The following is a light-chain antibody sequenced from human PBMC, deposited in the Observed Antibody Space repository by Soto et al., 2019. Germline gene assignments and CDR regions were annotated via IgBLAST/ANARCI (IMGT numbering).Light chain of an antibody. CDR2: KAS. J-gene: IGKJ2*01. CDR1: QNVSNW. CDR3: QQYSKEST. Sequence: DVEMTQSPSTLPTSIGDRVTINCRASQNVSNWLAWYQQKPGKAPKLLIYKASRLESGVPSRFSARGSGTDLTLTINSLQSDDFATYFCQQYSKESTFGQGTKLEIK. V-gene: IGKV1-5*03.